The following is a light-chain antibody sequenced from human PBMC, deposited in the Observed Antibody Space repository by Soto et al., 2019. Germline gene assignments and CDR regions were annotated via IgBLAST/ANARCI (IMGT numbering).Light chain of an antibody. V-gene: IGLV2-14*01. J-gene: IGLJ1*01. CDR3: NSFRVSHLYV. CDR2: EVT. Sequence: QSVLTQPASVSGSPGQTITISCTGTGSDVGGYNAVSWYQHHPGKAPKLIIYEVTHRPSGVSDRFSASKSGNTASLTISGLQADDEADYYCNSFRVSHLYVFGTGTKVTVL. CDR1: GSDVGGYNA.